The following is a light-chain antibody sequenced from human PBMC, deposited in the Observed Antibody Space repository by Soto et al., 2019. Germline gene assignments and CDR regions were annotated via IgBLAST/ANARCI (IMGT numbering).Light chain of an antibody. V-gene: IGKV1-8*01. Sequence: AIRMTQSPSSLSASTGDRVTITCRASQGISSYLAWYQQKPGKAPKLLIYAASTLQSGVPSRFSGSGSGTDFTLTISCLQSEDVAVYYCQQYFDTLLTFGGGTKVEIK. CDR3: QQYFDTLLT. J-gene: IGKJ4*01. CDR1: QGISSY. CDR2: AAS.